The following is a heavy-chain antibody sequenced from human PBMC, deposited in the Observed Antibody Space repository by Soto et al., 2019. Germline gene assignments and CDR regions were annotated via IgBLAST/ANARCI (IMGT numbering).Heavy chain of an antibody. J-gene: IGHJ6*02. Sequence: SETLSLTCAVYGGSFSGYYWSWIRQPPGKGLERIGEINHSGSTNYNPSLKSRVTISVDTSKNQFSLKLSSVAAADTAVYYCARFIVDTAMVSGMDVWGQGTTVTVSS. V-gene: IGHV4-34*01. D-gene: IGHD5-18*01. CDR2: INHSGST. CDR1: GGSFSGYY. CDR3: ARFIVDTAMVSGMDV.